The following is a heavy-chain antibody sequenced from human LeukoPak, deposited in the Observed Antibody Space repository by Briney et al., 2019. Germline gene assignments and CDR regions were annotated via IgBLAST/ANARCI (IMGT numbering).Heavy chain of an antibody. CDR1: GFTFSSYA. Sequence: GGSLRLSCAASGFTFSSYAMSWVRQAPGKGLEWVSGISGSGVSTYYADSVKGRFTISRDNSKNTLYLQMNSLRAEDTAFYYCARGFLDFDFWGHGTLVTVSS. CDR3: ARGFLDFDF. J-gene: IGHJ4*01. CDR2: ISGSGVST. V-gene: IGHV3-23*01. D-gene: IGHD3-3*01.